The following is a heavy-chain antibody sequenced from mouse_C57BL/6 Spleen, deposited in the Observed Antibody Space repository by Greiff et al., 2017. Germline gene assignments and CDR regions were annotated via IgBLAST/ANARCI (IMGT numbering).Heavy chain of an antibody. D-gene: IGHD2-4*01. CDR3: ARDGYDHDFDY. Sequence: EVMLVESGGGLVKPGGSLKLSCAASGFTFSSYAMSWVRQTPEKRLEWVATISDGGSYTYYPDNVKGRFTISRDNAKNNLYLQMSHLKSEDTAMYYCARDGYDHDFDYWGQGTTLTVSS. J-gene: IGHJ2*01. V-gene: IGHV5-4*01. CDR2: ISDGGSYT. CDR1: GFTFSSYA.